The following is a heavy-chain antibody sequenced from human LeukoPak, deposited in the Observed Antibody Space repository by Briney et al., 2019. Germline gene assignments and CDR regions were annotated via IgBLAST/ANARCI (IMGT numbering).Heavy chain of an antibody. J-gene: IGHJ4*02. V-gene: IGHV3-23*01. CDR3: AKDSAPRRRVVVIAPSFDY. CDR1: GFTFSSYG. Sequence: PGGPLRLSCAASGFTFSSYGMSWVRQAPGKGLEWVSAISGSGGSTYYADSVKGRFTISRDNSKNTLYLQMNSMRAEDTAVYYCAKDSAPRRRVVVIAPSFDYWGQGTLVTVSS. CDR2: ISGSGGST. D-gene: IGHD3-22*01.